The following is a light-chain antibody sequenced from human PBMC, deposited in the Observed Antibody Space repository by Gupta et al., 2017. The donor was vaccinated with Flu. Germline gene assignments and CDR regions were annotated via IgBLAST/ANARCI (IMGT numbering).Light chain of an antibody. CDR1: QSVSSY. CDR2: DAS. J-gene: IGKJ4*01. CDR3: QQRSNWPLT. V-gene: IGKV3-11*01. Sequence: PATLSLAPGERATLSCRASQSVSSYLAWYQQKPGQAPRLLIYDASNRATGIPARFSGSGSGTDFTLTISSLEPEDFAVYYCQQRSNWPLTFGGGTKVEIK.